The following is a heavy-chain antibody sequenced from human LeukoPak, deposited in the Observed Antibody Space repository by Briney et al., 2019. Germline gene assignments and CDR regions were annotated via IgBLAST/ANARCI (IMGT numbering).Heavy chain of an antibody. J-gene: IGHJ4*02. CDR3: ARLHSSGWYYFDY. CDR2: IYYSGST. D-gene: IGHD6-19*01. V-gene: IGHV4-59*08. Sequence: PSETLSLTCTVSGGSISSYYWSWIRQPPGKGLEWIGYIYYSGSTNYNTSLKSRVTISVDTSKNQFSLKLSSVTAADTAVYYCARLHSSGWYYFDYWGQGTLDTVSS. CDR1: GGSISSYY.